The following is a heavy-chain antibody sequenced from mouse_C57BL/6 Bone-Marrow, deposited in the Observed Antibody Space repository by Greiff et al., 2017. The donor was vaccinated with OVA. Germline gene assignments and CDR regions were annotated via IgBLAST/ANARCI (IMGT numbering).Heavy chain of an antibody. J-gene: IGHJ4*01. Sequence: DVKLVESGGGLVQPGGSLKLSCAASGFTFSDYYMYWVRQTPEKRLEWVAYISNGGGSTYYPDTVKGRFTISRDNAKNTLYLQMSRLKSEDTAMYYCARPYYFNYAMDYWGQGTSVTVSS. V-gene: IGHV5-12*01. D-gene: IGHD2-10*01. CDR2: ISNGGGST. CDR3: ARPYYFNYAMDY. CDR1: GFTFSDYY.